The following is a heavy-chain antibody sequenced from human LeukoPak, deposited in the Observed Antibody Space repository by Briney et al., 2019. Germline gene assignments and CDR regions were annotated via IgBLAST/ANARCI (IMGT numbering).Heavy chain of an antibody. CDR1: GGTITSYA. D-gene: IGHD5-12*01. V-gene: IGHV1-69*04. CDR2: IIPILGIA. CDR3: ASRSWPSYYGMDV. J-gene: IGHJ6*02. Sequence: GSSVKVSCKASGGTITSYAISWVRQAPGQGLEWMGRIIPILGIANYAQKFQGRVTITADKSTSTAYMELSSLRSEDTAVYYCASRSWPSYYGMDVWGQGTTVSVSS.